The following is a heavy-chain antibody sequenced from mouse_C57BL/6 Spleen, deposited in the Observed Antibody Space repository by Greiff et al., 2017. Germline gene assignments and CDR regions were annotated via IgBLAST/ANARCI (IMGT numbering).Heavy chain of an antibody. D-gene: IGHD1-1*01. J-gene: IGHJ3*01. CDR3: TTPYGSSYGAY. CDR1: GFNIKDDY. CDR2: IDPENGDT. V-gene: IGHV14-4*01. Sequence: VQLQQSGAELVRPGASVKLSCTASGFNIKDDYMHWVKQRPEQGLEWIGWIDPENGDTEYASKFQGKATITADTSSNTAYLQLSSLTSEDTAVYYCTTPYGSSYGAYWGQGTLVTVSA.